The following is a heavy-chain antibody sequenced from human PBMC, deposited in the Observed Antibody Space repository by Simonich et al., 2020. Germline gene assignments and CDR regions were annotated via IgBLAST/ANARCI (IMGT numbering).Heavy chain of an antibody. D-gene: IGHD3-16*01. CDR3: AREQARGGAFDI. CDR1: GFTFSSYS. CDR2: ISSSSSYI. J-gene: IGHJ3*02. Sequence: EVQLVESGGGLVKPGGSLRLSCAASGFTFSSYSMNWVRQAPGKGLGWVSSISSSSSYIYYADSVKGRFTISRDNAKNSLYLQMNSRRAEDTAVYYCAREQARGGAFDIWGQGTMVTVSS. V-gene: IGHV3-21*01.